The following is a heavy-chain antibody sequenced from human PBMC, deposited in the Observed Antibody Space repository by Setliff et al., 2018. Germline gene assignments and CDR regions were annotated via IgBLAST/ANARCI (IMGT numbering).Heavy chain of an antibody. CDR2: IYDTGST. D-gene: IGHD3-10*01. J-gene: IGHJ3*01. V-gene: IGHV4-59*08. CDR1: DGSISNAY. Sequence: SETLSLTCTVSDGSISNAYWSWIRQSPGKGLEWIGYIYDTGSTNSDPSLKXXVTMSVDTSKNQVSLKMTSVTAADTAVYYCARHGPTRTDSWFDSFDVWGQGTKVT. CDR3: ARHGPTRTDSWFDSFDV.